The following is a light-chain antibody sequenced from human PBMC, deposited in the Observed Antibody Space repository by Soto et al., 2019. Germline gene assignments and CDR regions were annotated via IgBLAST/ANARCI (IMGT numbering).Light chain of an antibody. Sequence: QSALTQPASVSGSPGQSITISCTGTSSDVGNYNLVSWYQQYPGKAPKLLIYEVTKRPSGVSNRFSGSKSGNTASLTISGLQAADEADYYCCSYAGSRHAVFGGGTQLTVL. CDR3: CSYAGSRHAV. J-gene: IGLJ7*01. CDR1: SSDVGNYNL. CDR2: EVT. V-gene: IGLV2-23*02.